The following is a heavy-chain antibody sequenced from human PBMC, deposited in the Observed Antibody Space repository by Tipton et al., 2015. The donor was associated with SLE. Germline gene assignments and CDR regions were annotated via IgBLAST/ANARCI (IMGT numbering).Heavy chain of an antibody. V-gene: IGHV4-34*01. CDR2: ISHSGST. CDR3: AREGGGPDY. D-gene: IGHD1-26*01. Sequence: LRLSCSVYDGSFSGYYWTWIRQPPGKGLEWIGEISHSGSTNYNPSLKSRVTISIDTSKNQFSLKLRSVTAADTAIYYCAREGGGPDYWGQGTLVTVSS. CDR1: DGSFSGYY. J-gene: IGHJ4*02.